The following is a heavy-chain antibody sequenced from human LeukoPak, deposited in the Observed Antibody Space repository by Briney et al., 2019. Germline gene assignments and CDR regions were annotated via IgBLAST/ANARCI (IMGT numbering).Heavy chain of an antibody. CDR3: ARGAYYYDSSGYYYFDY. J-gene: IGHJ4*02. Sequence: PSETLSLTCTVSGGSISSGSYYWSWIRQPAGKGLEWIGRIYTSGSTNYNPSLKSRVTISVDTTKNQFSLKLSSVTAADTAVYYCARGAYYYDSSGYYYFDYWGQGTLVTVSS. D-gene: IGHD3-22*01. V-gene: IGHV4-61*02. CDR2: IYTSGST. CDR1: GGSISSGSYY.